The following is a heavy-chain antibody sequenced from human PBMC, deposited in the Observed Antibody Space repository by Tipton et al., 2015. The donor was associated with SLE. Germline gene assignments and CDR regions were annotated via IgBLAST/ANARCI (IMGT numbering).Heavy chain of an antibody. CDR3: ARLVGATTGASFDY. Sequence: QSGPEVKKPGSSVKVSCKASGGTFSSYAISWVRQAPGQGLEWMGGAIPIFGTANYAQKFQGRVTITADESTSTAYMELSSLRSEDTAVYYCARLVGATTGASFDYWGQGTLVTVSS. V-gene: IGHV1-69*01. CDR1: GGTFSSYA. D-gene: IGHD1-26*01. J-gene: IGHJ4*02. CDR2: AIPIFGTA.